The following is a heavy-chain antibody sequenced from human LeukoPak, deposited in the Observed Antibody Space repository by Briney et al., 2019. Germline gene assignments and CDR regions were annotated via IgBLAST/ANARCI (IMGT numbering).Heavy chain of an antibody. CDR2: LSGSGGLT. CDR1: GFTFSSYA. D-gene: IGHD3-22*01. CDR3: AKRGYYYDSGGDYYFDY. J-gene: IGHJ4*02. V-gene: IGHV3-23*01. Sequence: PGGSLRLSCAASGFTFSSYAMSWVRQAPGTGLEWVSALSGSGGLTYYADSVKGRFTISRDSSKNTLYLQMNSLRAEDTAVYYCAKRGYYYDSGGDYYFDYWGQGTLVTVSS.